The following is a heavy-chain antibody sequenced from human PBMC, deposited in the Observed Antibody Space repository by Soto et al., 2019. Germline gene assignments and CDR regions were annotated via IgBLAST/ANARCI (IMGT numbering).Heavy chain of an antibody. Sequence: ASVKVSCKASGYTFSSYGISWVRQAPGQGLEGMGWISAYNGDVNYAQNFQGRVTMDTDTSTSTAYMELRSLRSDDTAIYYCARDGPLISSRSWLDPWGPGTLVTVSS. V-gene: IGHV1-18*04. CDR1: GYTFSSYG. CDR3: ARDGPLISSRSWLDP. CDR2: ISAYNGDV. D-gene: IGHD3-16*01. J-gene: IGHJ5*02.